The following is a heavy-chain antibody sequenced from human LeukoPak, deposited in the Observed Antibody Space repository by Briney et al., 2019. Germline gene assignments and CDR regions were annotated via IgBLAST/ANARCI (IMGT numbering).Heavy chain of an antibody. D-gene: IGHD5-24*01. CDR2: IYHSGGT. Sequence: SETLSLTCTVSGGSTSNFYWNWIRQPPGKGLEWIGCIYHSGGTNYNPSLKSRVTMSVDTSKNQISLKLTSVTAADTAVYYCARGNYLNGMDVWGQGTTVTVSS. V-gene: IGHV4-59*01. CDR3: ARGNYLNGMDV. J-gene: IGHJ6*02. CDR1: GGSTSNFY.